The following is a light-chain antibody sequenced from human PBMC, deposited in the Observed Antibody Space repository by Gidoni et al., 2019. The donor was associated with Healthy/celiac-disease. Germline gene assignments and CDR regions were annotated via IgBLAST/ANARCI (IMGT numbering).Light chain of an antibody. J-gene: IGKJ4*01. CDR3: QQYYSTPQLT. V-gene: IGKV4-1*01. CDR1: QSVLYSSSNKNY. CDR2: WAS. Sequence: DIVMTRSPDSLAVSLGERATINCKSSQSVLYSSSNKNYLAWYQQKPGQPPKLLIYWASTRDSGVPDRFSGSGSGTDFTLTISSLQAEDVAVYYCQQYYSTPQLTFGGGTKVEIK.